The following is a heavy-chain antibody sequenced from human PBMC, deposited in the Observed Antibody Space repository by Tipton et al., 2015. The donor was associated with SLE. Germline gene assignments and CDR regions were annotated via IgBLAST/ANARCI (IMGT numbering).Heavy chain of an antibody. Sequence: TLSLTCTVSGDSISNYYWSWIRQPPGKGLEWLGYIYYSGNTNTNYNPSLKSRITMSVDTSKNQFSLKLSSATAADTAAYYCVRHGQTVQATFDHWGQGALVTVSS. V-gene: IGHV4-59*08. D-gene: IGHD1-26*01. CDR2: IYYSGNTNT. CDR1: GDSISNYY. CDR3: VRHGQTVQATFDH. J-gene: IGHJ4*02.